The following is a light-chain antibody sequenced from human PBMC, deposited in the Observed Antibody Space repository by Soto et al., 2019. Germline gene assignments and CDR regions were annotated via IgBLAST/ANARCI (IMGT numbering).Light chain of an antibody. J-gene: IGKJ4*01. CDR1: QSVSSSY. V-gene: IGKV3-20*01. Sequence: EIVLTQSPGTLSLSPGERATLSCRASQSVSSSYLAWYQQKPGQAPRQLIYGASSRANGIPDRFSGSGSGTDFTLTITRLEPEDCAVYYCQHYRTSFGGGTRVEIK. CDR3: QHYRTS. CDR2: GAS.